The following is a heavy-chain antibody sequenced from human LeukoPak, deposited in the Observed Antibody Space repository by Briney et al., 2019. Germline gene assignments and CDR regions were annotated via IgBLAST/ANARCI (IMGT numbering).Heavy chain of an antibody. V-gene: IGHV3-48*03. D-gene: IGHD2-21*02. J-gene: IGHJ4*02. Sequence: GGSLRLSCAASGFTFTSYEMNWVRQAPGKGLEWVSSISSTGATIYYADSVKGRFTISRDNSKNTLYLQMNSLRAEDTAVYYCAKGVVVVTALFDYWGQGTLVTVSS. CDR2: ISSTGATI. CDR1: GFTFTSYE. CDR3: AKGVVVVTALFDY.